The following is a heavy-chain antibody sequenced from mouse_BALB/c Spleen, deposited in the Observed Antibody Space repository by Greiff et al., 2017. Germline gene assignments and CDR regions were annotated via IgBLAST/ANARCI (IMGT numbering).Heavy chain of an antibody. CDR2: ISSGSSTI. D-gene: IGHD1-1*01. CDR3: ARWHYGSSYFDY. V-gene: IGHV5-17*02. CDR1: GFTFSSFG. Sequence: EVKLVESGGGLVQPGGSRKLSCAASGFTFSSFGMHWVRQAPEKGLEWVAYISSGSSTIYYADTVKGRFTISRDNPKNTLFLQMTSLRSEDTAMYYCARWHYGSSYFDYWGQGTTLTVSS. J-gene: IGHJ2*01.